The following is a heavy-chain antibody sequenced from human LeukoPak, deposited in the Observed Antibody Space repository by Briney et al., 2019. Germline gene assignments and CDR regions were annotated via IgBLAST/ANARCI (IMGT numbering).Heavy chain of an antibody. J-gene: IGHJ5*02. D-gene: IGHD2-2*01. CDR1: GASISTYY. CDR2: IYTSGST. CDR3: AREVVPGVISTVRFDP. Sequence: SETLSLTCTVSGASISTYYRCWIRQPAGEGLEWIGRIYTSGSTDYNPSLKSRVTVSVDKSKNQLSLKLSSVTAADTAVYYCAREVVPGVISTVRFDPWGQGTLVTVSS. V-gene: IGHV4-4*07.